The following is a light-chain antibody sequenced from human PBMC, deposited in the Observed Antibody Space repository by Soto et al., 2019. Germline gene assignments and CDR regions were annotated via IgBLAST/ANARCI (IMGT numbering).Light chain of an antibody. J-gene: IGLJ1*01. CDR3: SSYTSSSTLYV. V-gene: IGLV2-14*01. CDR2: EVS. CDR1: TSDVGGYNY. Sequence: QSVLTQPASVSGSPGQSITISCTGPTSDVGGYNYVSWYQQHPGKAPTLMIYEVSTRPSGVSNRFSGSKSGNTASLTISGLQAEDEADYYCSSYTSSSTLYVFGTGTKVTVL.